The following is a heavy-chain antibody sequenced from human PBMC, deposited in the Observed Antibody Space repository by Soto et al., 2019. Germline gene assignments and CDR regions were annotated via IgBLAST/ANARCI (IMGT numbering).Heavy chain of an antibody. CDR1: GGSFSGYY. CDR2: INHSGST. V-gene: IGHV4-34*01. J-gene: IGHJ4*02. D-gene: IGHD6-13*01. CDR3: AREGSSWYLFDY. Sequence: QVQLQQWGAGLLKPSETLSLTYAVYGGSFSGYYWSWIRQPPGKGLEWIGEINHSGSTNYNPSLKSRVTISVDTSKNQFSLKLSSVTAADTAVYYCAREGSSWYLFDYWGQGTLVTVSS.